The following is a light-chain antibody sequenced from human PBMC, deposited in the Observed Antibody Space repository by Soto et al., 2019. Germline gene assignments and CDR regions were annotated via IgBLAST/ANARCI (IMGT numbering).Light chain of an antibody. CDR3: VQALQSPPWT. Sequence: DIVVTQSPLTLPVTPGETAAISCRSSQSVLHSNGYNYLDWYLQKPGQSPQLLIYLGSNRASGVPDRFSGSGSGTDFTLKISRVEAEDVGVYYCVQALQSPPWTFGQGTKV. V-gene: IGKV2-28*01. J-gene: IGKJ1*01. CDR1: QSVLHSNGYNY. CDR2: LGS.